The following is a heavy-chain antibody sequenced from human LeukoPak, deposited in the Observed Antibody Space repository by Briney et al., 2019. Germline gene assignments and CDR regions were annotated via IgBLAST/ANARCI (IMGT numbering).Heavy chain of an antibody. J-gene: IGHJ4*02. CDR2: IYSGGST. V-gene: IGHV3-66*02. CDR1: AFTVSSNY. CDR3: ARDILRLGELSFDY. Sequence: PGGSLTLSCAASAFTVSSNYMSWVRQAPGKGLEWVSVIYSGGSTYYADSVKGRFTISRDNSKNTLYLQMNSLRAEDTAVYYCARDILRLGELSFDYWGQGTLVTVSS. D-gene: IGHD3-16*02.